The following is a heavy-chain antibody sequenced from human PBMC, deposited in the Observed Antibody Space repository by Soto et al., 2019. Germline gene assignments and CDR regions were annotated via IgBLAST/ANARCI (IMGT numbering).Heavy chain of an antibody. CDR3: ARDLYSNWFDP. CDR1: GFTFSSYW. V-gene: IGHV3-7*01. D-gene: IGHD2-2*02. Sequence: PGGSLRLSCAASGFTFSSYWMSWVRQAPGKWLEWVANIKQDGSEKYYVDSVKGRFTISRDNAKNSLYLQMNSLRAEDTAVYYCARDLYSNWFDPWGQGXLVTVYS. CDR2: IKQDGSEK. J-gene: IGHJ5*02.